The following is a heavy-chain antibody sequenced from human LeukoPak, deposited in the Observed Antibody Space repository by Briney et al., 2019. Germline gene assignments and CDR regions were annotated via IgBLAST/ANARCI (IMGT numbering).Heavy chain of an antibody. D-gene: IGHD3-16*02. CDR2: ISSSGGSA. CDR1: EFTFSNYA. J-gene: IGHJ4*02. V-gene: IGHV3-23*01. CDR3: ARDPALSGYFDY. Sequence: PGGSLRLSCAASEFTFSNYAMSWVRQAPGKGLEWVSTISSSGGSAYYADSLRGRFTIPRDSSKNTLYLQMNSLRAEDSAVYYCARDPALSGYFDYWGQGTLVTVSS.